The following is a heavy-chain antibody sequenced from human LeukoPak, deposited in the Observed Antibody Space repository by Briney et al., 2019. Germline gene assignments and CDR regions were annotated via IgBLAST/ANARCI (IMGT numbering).Heavy chain of an antibody. D-gene: IGHD5-12*01. J-gene: IGHJ4*02. CDR2: IYTSGST. CDR1: GGSISSGSYY. Sequence: SETLSLTCTVSGGSISSGSYYWSWIRQPAGKGLEWIGRIYTSGSTNYNPSLKSRVTISVDTSKNQFSLKLSSVTAADTAVYYCARSDSGYDLAAFDYWGQGTLVTVSS. CDR3: ARSDSGYDLAAFDY. V-gene: IGHV4-61*02.